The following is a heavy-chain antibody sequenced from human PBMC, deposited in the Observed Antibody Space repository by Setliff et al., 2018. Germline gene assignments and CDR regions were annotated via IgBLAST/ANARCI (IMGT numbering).Heavy chain of an antibody. D-gene: IGHD5-12*01. Sequence: SETRSLTCTVSGGSISSGSDYWAWIRQPPGKGLEWLGTVYHSGGTYYNPSLKSRVTMSVDTSKNLFSLKLNSVTAADTALYYCARHVKVATEYFDCWGQGTLVTVSS. CDR3: ARHVKVATEYFDC. V-gene: IGHV4-39*01. CDR1: GGSISSGSDY. CDR2: VYHSGGT. J-gene: IGHJ4*02.